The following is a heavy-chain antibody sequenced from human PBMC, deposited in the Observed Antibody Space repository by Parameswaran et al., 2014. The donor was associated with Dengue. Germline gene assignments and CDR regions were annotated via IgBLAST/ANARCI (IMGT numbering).Heavy chain of an antibody. J-gene: IGHJ4*02. CDR2: INSNTGAA. Sequence: WVRQAPGQRLEWMGRINSNTGAAYYAQNFQGRVTVTRDTSISTAYLELNRLRSDDTAVYYCARLGGANNRGYFSVDYWGQGTLVTVSS. CDR3: ARLGGANNRGYFSVDY. V-gene: IGHV1-2*06. D-gene: IGHD3-22*01.